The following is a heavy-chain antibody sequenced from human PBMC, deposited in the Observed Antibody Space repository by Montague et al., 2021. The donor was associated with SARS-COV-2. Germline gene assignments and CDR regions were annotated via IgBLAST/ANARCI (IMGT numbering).Heavy chain of an antibody. D-gene: IGHD1-26*01. Sequence: CAISGDSVSSNSATWHWIRQSPSRGLEWLGRTYYRSRWSNDYAVSVRSRIIINPDTSTNQFSLQLSSVTPEGTVVYFCARERWAVGVSFDYWGQGTLVTVSS. CDR2: TYYRSRWSN. CDR1: GDSVSSNSAT. V-gene: IGHV6-1*01. CDR3: ARERWAVGVSFDY. J-gene: IGHJ4*02.